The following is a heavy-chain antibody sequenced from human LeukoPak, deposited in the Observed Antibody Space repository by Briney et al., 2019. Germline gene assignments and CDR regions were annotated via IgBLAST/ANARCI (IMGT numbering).Heavy chain of an antibody. CDR1: GFTFSSYG. V-gene: IGHV3-33*06. Sequence: SGRSLRLSCAASGFTFSSYGMHWVRQAPGKGLEWVAVIWYDGSNKYYADSVKGRFTISRDNSKNTLYLQMNSLRAEDTAVYYCAKATPDNWFDPWGQGTLVTVSS. J-gene: IGHJ5*02. CDR2: IWYDGSNK. CDR3: AKATPDNWFDP.